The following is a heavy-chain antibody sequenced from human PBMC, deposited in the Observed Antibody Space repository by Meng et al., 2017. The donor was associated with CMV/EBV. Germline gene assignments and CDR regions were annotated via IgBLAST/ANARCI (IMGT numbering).Heavy chain of an antibody. J-gene: IGHJ4*02. CDR1: GFTFSSYS. D-gene: IGHD3-9*01. CDR3: AKDISPYYDILTGYQY. Sequence: GGSLRLSCAASGFTFSSYSMNWVRQAPGKGLEWVSSISSSSSYIYYADSVKGRFTISRDNAKNSLYLQMNSLRAEDTALYYCAKDISPYYDILTGYQYWGQGTLVTVSS. CDR2: ISSSSSYI. V-gene: IGHV3-21*04.